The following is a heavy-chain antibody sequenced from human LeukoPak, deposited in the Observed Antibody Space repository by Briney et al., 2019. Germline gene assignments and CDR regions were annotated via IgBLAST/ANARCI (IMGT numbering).Heavy chain of an antibody. CDR1: GFTFTSYA. J-gene: IGHJ4*02. V-gene: IGHV3-23*01. CDR2: ISGSGAST. CDR3: AKIAVAGYSGNYYYFDY. Sequence: GGSLRLSCAASGFTFTSYAMSWVRQAPGKGLEWVSTISGSGASTYYADSVKGRFTISRDNSKNTLYLQMNSLRAEDTAVYYCAKIAVAGYSGNYYYFDYWGQGTLVTVSS. D-gene: IGHD6-19*01.